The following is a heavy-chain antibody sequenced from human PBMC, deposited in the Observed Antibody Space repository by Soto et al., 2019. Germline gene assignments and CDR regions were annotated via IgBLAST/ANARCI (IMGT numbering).Heavy chain of an antibody. Sequence: QVQLVQSGAEVKKPGASVKVSCKASGYTFTSYGISWVRQAPGQGLEWMGWISAYNGNTNYAQKLQGRVTMTTDTSTSTAYMELRSLGSDDTAVYYCARYPDDILTGSYNWFDPWGQGTLVTVSS. V-gene: IGHV1-18*01. CDR3: ARYPDDILTGSYNWFDP. D-gene: IGHD3-9*01. CDR2: ISAYNGNT. J-gene: IGHJ5*02. CDR1: GYTFTSYG.